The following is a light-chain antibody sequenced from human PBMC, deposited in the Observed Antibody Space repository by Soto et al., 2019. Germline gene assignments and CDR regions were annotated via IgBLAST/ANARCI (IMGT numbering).Light chain of an antibody. CDR3: CSYADSSTFIYVV. V-gene: IGLV2-23*03. Sequence: QSVLTQPASVSGSPGQSITISCTGTSSDVGSYNLVSWYQQHPGKAPKLMIYEGSKRPSGVSNRFSGSKSGNTASLTISGLQAEDEADYYCCSYADSSTFIYVVFGGGTKLTVL. CDR2: EGS. CDR1: SSDVGSYNL. J-gene: IGLJ2*01.